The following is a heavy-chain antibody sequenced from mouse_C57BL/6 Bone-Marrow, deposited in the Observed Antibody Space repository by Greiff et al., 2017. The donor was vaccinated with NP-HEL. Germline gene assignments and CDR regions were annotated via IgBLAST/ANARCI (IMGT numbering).Heavy chain of an antibody. CDR1: GYAFSSSW. V-gene: IGHV1-82*01. J-gene: IGHJ2*01. CDR2: IYPGDGDT. Sequence: QVQLKESGPELVKPGASVKISCKASGYAFSSSWMNWVKQRPGKGLEWIGRIYPGDGDTNYNGKFKGKATLTADKSSSTAYMQLSSLTSEDSAVYFCARSLRVDYWGQGTTLTVSS. CDR3: ARSLRVDY. D-gene: IGHD1-1*01.